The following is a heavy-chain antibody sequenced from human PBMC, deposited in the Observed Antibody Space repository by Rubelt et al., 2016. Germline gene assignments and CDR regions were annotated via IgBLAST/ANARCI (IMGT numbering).Heavy chain of an antibody. Sequence: GGVVQPGRSLRLSCAASGFTFSSYGMHWVRQAPGKGLEWVAVIWYDGSNKYYADSVKGRFTISRDNSKNTLYLQMNSLRAEDTAVYYCARDRYIEWYYGMDVWGQGTTVTVSS. CDR3: ARDRYIEWYYGMDV. CDR2: IWYDGSNK. CDR1: GFTFSSYG. D-gene: IGHD1-14*01. V-gene: IGHV3-33*01. J-gene: IGHJ6*02.